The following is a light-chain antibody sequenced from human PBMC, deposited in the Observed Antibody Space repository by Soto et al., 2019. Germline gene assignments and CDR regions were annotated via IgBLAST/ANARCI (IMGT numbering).Light chain of an antibody. CDR3: HQRHSWPHT. J-gene: IGKJ1*01. CDR2: QTS. Sequence: EIVLTQSPATLSSFPGDRVTLSCRASQYINTRLAWYQHRPGQAPRLLIYQTSTRPAGIPARFSASGSGTDFTLPISDVQAEDVALYCCHQRHSWPHTFCQGTKV. V-gene: IGKV3D-11*03. CDR1: QYINTR.